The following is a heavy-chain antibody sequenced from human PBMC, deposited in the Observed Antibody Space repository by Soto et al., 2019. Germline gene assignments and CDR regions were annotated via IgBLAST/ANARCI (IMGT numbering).Heavy chain of an antibody. J-gene: IGHJ6*03. D-gene: IGHD3-3*01. Sequence: QVQLVQSGAEVKKPGSSVKVSCKASGGTFSSYTISWVRQAPGQGLEWMGRIIPIRGIANYAQKFQGRVTITAEKSTSTAYMELSRLRSEDTAVYYCAGTPYYDFWSGSSGCYYYMDVWGKGTTVTVSS. CDR1: GGTFSSYT. V-gene: IGHV1-69*02. CDR3: AGTPYYDFWSGSSGCYYYMDV. CDR2: IIPIRGIA.